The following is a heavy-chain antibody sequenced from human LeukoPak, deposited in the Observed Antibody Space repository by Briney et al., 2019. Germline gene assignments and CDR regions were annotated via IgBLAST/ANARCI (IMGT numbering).Heavy chain of an antibody. D-gene: IGHD6-6*01. V-gene: IGHV3-53*01. CDR2: IYSGGST. CDR3: ARAGQLVPFDY. Sequence: GGSLRLSCVASGFTFTNYWMHWVRQAPGKGLVWVSVIYSGGSTYYADSVKGRFTISRDNSKNTLYLQMNSLRAEDTAVYYCARAGQLVPFDYWGQGTLVTVSS. J-gene: IGHJ4*02. CDR1: GFTFTNYW.